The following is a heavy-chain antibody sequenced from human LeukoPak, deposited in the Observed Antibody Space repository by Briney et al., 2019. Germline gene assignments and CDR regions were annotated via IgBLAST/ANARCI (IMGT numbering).Heavy chain of an antibody. V-gene: IGHV3-66*01. CDR3: TRDSGRFRLDY. Sequence: SGGSLRLSCAASGFTVSSNYMSWVRQAPGKGLEWVSVIYSGGSTYYADSVKGRFTISRDNSKNTLYLQMNSLRAEDTAVYYCTRDSGRFRLDYWGQGILVTVSS. D-gene: IGHD6-19*01. J-gene: IGHJ4*02. CDR2: IYSGGST. CDR1: GFTVSSNY.